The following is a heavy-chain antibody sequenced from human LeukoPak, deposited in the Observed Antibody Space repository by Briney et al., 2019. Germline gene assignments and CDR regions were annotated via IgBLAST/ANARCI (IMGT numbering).Heavy chain of an antibody. V-gene: IGHV1-69*01. CDR2: IIPIFGTA. J-gene: IGHJ4*02. CDR3: ARDKGGTIGPIFDY. Sequence: SVKVSCKASGGTFSSYAISWVRQAPGQGLEWMGGIIPIFGTANYAQKFQGRVTNTADESTSTAYMELSSLRSEDTAVYYCARDKGGTIGPIFDYWGQGTLVTVSS. CDR1: GGTFSSYA. D-gene: IGHD1-1*01.